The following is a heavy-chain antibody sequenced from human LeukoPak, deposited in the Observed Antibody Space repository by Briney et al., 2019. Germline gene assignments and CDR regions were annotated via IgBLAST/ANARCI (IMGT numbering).Heavy chain of an antibody. CDR3: AREAEIAAAGTVDY. J-gene: IGHJ4*02. CDR1: GFTFSSYA. CDR2: ISYDGSNK. D-gene: IGHD6-13*01. Sequence: GRSLRLSCAASGFTFSSYAMHWVRQAPGKGLEWVAVISYDGSNKYYADSVKGRFTISRDNAKNSLYLQMNSLRAEDTAVYYCAREAEIAAAGTVDYWGQGTLVTVSS. V-gene: IGHV3-30-3*01.